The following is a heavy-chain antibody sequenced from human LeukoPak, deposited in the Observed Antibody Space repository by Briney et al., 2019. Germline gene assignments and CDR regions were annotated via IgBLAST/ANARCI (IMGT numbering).Heavy chain of an antibody. J-gene: IGHJ1*01. D-gene: IGHD3-9*01. Sequence: PGRSLRLSCAASGFSFSSYGMLWLPQAPGKGRVGVAVIWYGGSNKYYADSVKGRFTISRDNSKNTLYLQMNSLRAEDTAVYYCAKDFDGAAGNPVFQHWGQGTLVTVSS. V-gene: IGHV3-33*06. CDR2: IWYGGSNK. CDR3: AKDFDGAAGNPVFQH. CDR1: GFSFSSYG.